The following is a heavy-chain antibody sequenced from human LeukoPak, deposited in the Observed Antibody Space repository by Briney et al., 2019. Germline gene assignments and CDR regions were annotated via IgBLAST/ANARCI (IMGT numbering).Heavy chain of an antibody. V-gene: IGHV3-48*03. J-gene: IGHJ6*04. CDR3: AELGITMIGGV. Sequence: PGGSLRPSCAASGFTFSSYEMNWVRQAPGKGLEGVSYISSSGSTIYYADSVKGRFTISRDNANNSLYLQINRLRAEDTAVYYCAELGITMIGGVWGKGTTVTISS. CDR2: ISSSGSTI. D-gene: IGHD3-10*02. CDR1: GFTFSSYE.